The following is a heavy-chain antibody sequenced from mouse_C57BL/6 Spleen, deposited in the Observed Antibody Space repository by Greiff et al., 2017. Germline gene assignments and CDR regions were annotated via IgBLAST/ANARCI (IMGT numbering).Heavy chain of an antibody. CDR3: ARNSPYGHYYAMDY. J-gene: IGHJ4*01. V-gene: IGHV2-9-1*01. D-gene: IGHD1-1*02. CDR2: IWTGGGT. Sequence: VQLVESGPGLVAPSQSLSITCTVSGFSLTSYAISWVRQPPGKGLEWLGVIWTGGGTNYNSALKSRLSISKDNSKSQVFLKMNSLQTDDTARYYCARNSPYGHYYAMDYWGQGTSVTVSS. CDR1: GFSLTSYA.